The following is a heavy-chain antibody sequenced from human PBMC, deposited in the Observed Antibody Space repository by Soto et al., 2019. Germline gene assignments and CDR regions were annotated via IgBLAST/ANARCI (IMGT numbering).Heavy chain of an antibody. CDR2: ISGSGGST. CDR3: AKPDMAVAGTYFDY. V-gene: IGHV3-23*01. Sequence: GSLRLSCAASGFTFSSYAMSLVRQAPGKGLEWASAISGSGGSTYYADSVKGRFTISRDNSKNTLYLQMNSLRAEDTAVYYCAKPDMAVAGTYFDYWGQGTLVTVSS. CDR1: GFTFSSYA. J-gene: IGHJ4*02. D-gene: IGHD6-19*01.